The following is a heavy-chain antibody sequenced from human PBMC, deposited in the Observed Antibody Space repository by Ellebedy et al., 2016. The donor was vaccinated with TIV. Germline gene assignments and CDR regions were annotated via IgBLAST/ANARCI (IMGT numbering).Heavy chain of an antibody. CDR3: VRSSSYGSGRLEY. Sequence: GESLKISCTASGFTFSTYGMHWVRQAPGKGLEWVALIWYDGTEKYYTDSVKGRFTISRDNSKNTLYLQMHSLRVEDTAVYYCVRSSSYGSGRLEYWGQGTLVTASS. CDR2: IWYDGTEK. J-gene: IGHJ4*02. D-gene: IGHD3-10*01. CDR1: GFTFSTYG. V-gene: IGHV3-33*01.